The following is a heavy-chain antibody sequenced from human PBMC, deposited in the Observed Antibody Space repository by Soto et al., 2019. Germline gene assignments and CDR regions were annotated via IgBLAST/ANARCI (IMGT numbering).Heavy chain of an antibody. CDR1: GGSFSGYY. J-gene: IGHJ5*02. Sequence: SETLSLTCAVYGGSFSGYYWSWIRQPPGKGLEWIGEINHSRSTNYNPSLKSRVTISVDTSKNQFSLKLSSVTAADTAVYYCASKAIFGVVISTNWFDPWGQGTLVTVSS. CDR3: ASKAIFGVVISTNWFDP. V-gene: IGHV4-34*01. D-gene: IGHD3-3*01. CDR2: INHSRST.